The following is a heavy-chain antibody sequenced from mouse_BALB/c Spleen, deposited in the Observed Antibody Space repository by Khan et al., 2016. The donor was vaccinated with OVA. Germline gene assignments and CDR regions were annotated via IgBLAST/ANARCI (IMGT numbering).Heavy chain of an antibody. J-gene: IGHJ3*01. CDR1: GFTFSSYG. V-gene: IGHV5-6-3*01. D-gene: IGHD2-2*01. Sequence: EVELVESGGGLVQPGGSLKLSCAASGFTFSSYGMSWVRQTPDKRLELVATINSNGGSTYYPDSVKGRFTISSYNAKNTLYLQMSSLKSEDTAMYYCAREYYGYDGPFAYWGQGTLVTVSA. CDR2: INSNGGST. CDR3: AREYYGYDGPFAY.